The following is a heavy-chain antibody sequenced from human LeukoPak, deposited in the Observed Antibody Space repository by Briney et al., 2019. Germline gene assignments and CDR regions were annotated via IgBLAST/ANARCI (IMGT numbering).Heavy chain of an antibody. Sequence: KSSETLSLTCTVSGGSISSYYWSWIRQPPGKGLEWIGYIYYSGSTNYNPSLKSRVAISVDTSKNQFSLKLSSVTAADTAVYYCARVPLWFGTGYMDVWGKGTTVIVSS. D-gene: IGHD2-21*01. J-gene: IGHJ6*03. V-gene: IGHV4-59*01. CDR3: ARVPLWFGTGYMDV. CDR2: IYYSGST. CDR1: GGSISSYY.